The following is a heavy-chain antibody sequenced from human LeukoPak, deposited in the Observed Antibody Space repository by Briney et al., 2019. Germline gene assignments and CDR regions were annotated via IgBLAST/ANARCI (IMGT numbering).Heavy chain of an antibody. J-gene: IGHJ4*02. Sequence: GRSLRLSCAASGFTFDDYAMHWVRQAPGKGLEWVSGISWNSGSIGHADSVKGRFTISRDNAKNSLYLQMNSLRAEDTALYYCAKGKVIYDSSGYYYFDYWGQGTLVTVSS. D-gene: IGHD3-22*01. CDR2: ISWNSGSI. CDR3: AKGKVIYDSSGYYYFDY. V-gene: IGHV3-9*01. CDR1: GFTFDDYA.